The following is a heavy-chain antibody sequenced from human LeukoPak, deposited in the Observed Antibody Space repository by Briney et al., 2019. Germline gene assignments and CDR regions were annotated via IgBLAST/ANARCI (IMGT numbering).Heavy chain of an antibody. J-gene: IGHJ4*02. V-gene: IGHV3-66*01. CDR2: IYSGGST. CDR1: GFTVSSNY. D-gene: IGHD3-10*01. Sequence: GSLRLSCAASGFTVSSNYMSWVRQAPGKGLEWVSVIYSGGSTYYADSVKGRFTISRDNSKNTLYLQMNSLRAEDTAVYYCARDFFGSGSYYTDYWAQGTLVTVSS. CDR3: ARDFFGSGSYYTDY.